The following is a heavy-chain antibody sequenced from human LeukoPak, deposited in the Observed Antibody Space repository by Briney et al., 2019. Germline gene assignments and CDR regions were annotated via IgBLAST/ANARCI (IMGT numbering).Heavy chain of an antibody. CDR2: IYKDGRT. D-gene: IGHD3-22*01. J-gene: IGHJ4*02. Sequence: GGSLRLSCAASGFIVSSNYMTWVRQAPGKGQEWVSVIYKDGRTFYADSVKGRFTISRDNSKNTLYLQMNSLRAEDTAVYYCAKSLTYYHENSDSIWGQGTLVTVSS. CDR3: AKSLTYYHENSDSI. CDR1: GFIVSSNY. V-gene: IGHV3-53*01.